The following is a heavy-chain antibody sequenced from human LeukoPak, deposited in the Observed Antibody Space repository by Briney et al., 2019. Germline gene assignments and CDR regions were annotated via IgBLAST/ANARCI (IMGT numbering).Heavy chain of an antibody. CDR1: GLIFKNHA. CDR3: TKFDS. J-gene: IGHJ4*02. CDR2: ISGSDGST. Sequence: GGSLRLSCVASGLIFKNHAMTWVRQTPGKGLEWVASISGSDGSTFYRDSVRGRFTISRYNSANTLFLQMKNLRPEDTALYYCTKFDSWGRGVLVTVSS. V-gene: IGHV3-23*01.